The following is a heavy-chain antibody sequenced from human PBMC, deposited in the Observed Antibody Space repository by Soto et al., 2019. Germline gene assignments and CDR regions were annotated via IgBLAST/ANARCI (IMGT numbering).Heavy chain of an antibody. D-gene: IGHD5-12*01. V-gene: IGHV3-74*01. CDR2: ISTDGGTT. Sequence: GGSLRLSCAASGFTFSSYWMHWVRQAPAKGLVWVSRISTDGGTTNYADSVKGRFTISRDNAKNTLYLQMHSLRAEDTAVYFCARDLGVYGGYEPLDYWGQGTLVTVSS. CDR3: ARDLGVYGGYEPLDY. J-gene: IGHJ4*02. CDR1: GFTFSSYW.